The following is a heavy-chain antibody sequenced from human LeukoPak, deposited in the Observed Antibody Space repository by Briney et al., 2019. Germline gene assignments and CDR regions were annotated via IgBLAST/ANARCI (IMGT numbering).Heavy chain of an antibody. CDR2: ISGSSSYI. CDR1: GFTFYTYS. V-gene: IGHV3-21*01. D-gene: IGHD1-26*01. Sequence: PGGSLRLSCAASGFTFYTYSMNWVRQAPGKGLEWVSSISGSSSYIYYADSVKGRFTISRYNAKNSLYLQMNSLRAEDTAVYYCARAGSSGLYWGQGTLVTVSS. CDR3: ARAGSSGLY. J-gene: IGHJ4*02.